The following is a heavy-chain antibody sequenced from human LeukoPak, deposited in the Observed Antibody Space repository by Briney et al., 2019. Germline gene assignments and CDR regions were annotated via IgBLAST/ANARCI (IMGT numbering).Heavy chain of an antibody. V-gene: IGHV3-30-3*01. CDR1: GFTFSSYA. CDR3: ARDSRRYYYDSSGYYYRFNWFDP. D-gene: IGHD3-22*01. Sequence: PGGSLRLSCAASGFTFSSYAMHWVRQAPGKGLEWVAVISYDGSNKYYADSVKGRFTISRDNSKNTLYLQMNSLRAEDTAVYYCARDSRRYYYDSSGYYYRFNWFDPWGQRTLVTVSS. J-gene: IGHJ5*02. CDR2: ISYDGSNK.